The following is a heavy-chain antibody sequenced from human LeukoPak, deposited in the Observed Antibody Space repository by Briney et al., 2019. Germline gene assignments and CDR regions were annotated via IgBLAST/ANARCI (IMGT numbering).Heavy chain of an antibody. V-gene: IGHV1-18*01. Sequence: ASVKVSCKASNYTFTSYAISWVRQAPGQGLEWMGWISAYNGNTNYAQNLQGRVTMTTDTSTSTAYMELRSLRSDDTAVYYCARASGLYYGSGGPGGIDYWGQGTLVTVSS. J-gene: IGHJ4*02. CDR1: NYTFTSYA. D-gene: IGHD3-10*01. CDR2: ISAYNGNT. CDR3: ARASGLYYGSGGPGGIDY.